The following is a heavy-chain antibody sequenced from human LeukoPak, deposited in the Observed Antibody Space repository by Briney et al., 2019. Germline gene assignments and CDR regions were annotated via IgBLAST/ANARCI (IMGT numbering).Heavy chain of an antibody. CDR2: ISGSGGST. CDR1: GFTFSSFA. D-gene: IGHD4-17*01. Sequence: GGSLRLSRAASGFTFSSFAMSWVRQAPGKGLEWVSAISGSGGSTYYADSVKGRFTISRDNSKNTLYLQMNSLRAEDTAVYYCAKSTTVTQRGYFDYWGQGTLVTVSS. CDR3: AKSTTVTQRGYFDY. V-gene: IGHV3-23*01. J-gene: IGHJ4*02.